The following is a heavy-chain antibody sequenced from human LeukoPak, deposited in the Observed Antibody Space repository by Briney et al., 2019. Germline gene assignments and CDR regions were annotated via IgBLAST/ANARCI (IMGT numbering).Heavy chain of an antibody. J-gene: IGHJ4*02. CDR1: GFTFSSYG. V-gene: IGHV3-33*06. CDR3: AKSGYYYDSSGYYCDY. D-gene: IGHD3-22*01. Sequence: GGSLRLSCAASGFTFSSYGMLWVRQAPGKGLEWVAVIWYDGSNKYYADSVKGRFTISRDNSKNTLYLQMNSLRAEDTAVYYCAKSGYYYDSSGYYCDYWGQGTLVTVSS. CDR2: IWYDGSNK.